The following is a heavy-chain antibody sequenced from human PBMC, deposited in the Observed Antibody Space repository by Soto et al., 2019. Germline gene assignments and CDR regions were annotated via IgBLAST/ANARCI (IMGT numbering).Heavy chain of an antibody. CDR1: GGTFSSYT. V-gene: IGHV1-69*02. Sequence: QVQLVQSGAEVKKPGSSVKVSCKASGGTFSSYTISWVRQAPGQGLEWMGRIIPILGIANYAQKFQGRVTITADKSTSTAYRELSSLRSEDTAVYYCARVWRAAAGTGGFDYWGQGTLVTVSS. J-gene: IGHJ4*02. CDR2: IIPILGIA. CDR3: ARVWRAAAGTGGFDY. D-gene: IGHD6-13*01.